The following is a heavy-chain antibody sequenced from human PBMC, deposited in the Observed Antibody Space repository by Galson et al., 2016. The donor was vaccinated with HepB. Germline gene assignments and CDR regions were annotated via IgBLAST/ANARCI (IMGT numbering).Heavy chain of an antibody. D-gene: IGHD2-15*01. J-gene: IGHJ6*02. CDR2: IWYDGSNK. CDR3: ARSSYCSGSSCYSYYYYYHMDV. CDR1: GFTFSSYG. Sequence: SLRLSCAASGFTFSSYGMHWVRQAPGKGLEWVAVIWYDGSNKYYADSVKGRFTISRDNSKNTLYLQMNSLRAEDTAVYYCARSSYCSGSSCYSYYYYYHMDVWGQGTTVTVSS. V-gene: IGHV3-33*01.